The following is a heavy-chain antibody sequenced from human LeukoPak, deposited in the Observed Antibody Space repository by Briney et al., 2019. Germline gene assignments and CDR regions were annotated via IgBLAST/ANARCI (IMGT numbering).Heavy chain of an antibody. CDR1: GFTFSSYE. V-gene: IGHV3-48*03. D-gene: IGHD1-26*01. CDR2: ISSSGSTI. Sequence: GGSLRLSCAASGFTFSSYEMNWVRQAPGKGLEWVSYISSSGSTIYYADSVKGRFTISRDNAKNSLSLQMNSLRVEDTAIYYCARDLRSGTARGQGTLVTVSS. CDR3: ARDLRSGTA. J-gene: IGHJ4*02.